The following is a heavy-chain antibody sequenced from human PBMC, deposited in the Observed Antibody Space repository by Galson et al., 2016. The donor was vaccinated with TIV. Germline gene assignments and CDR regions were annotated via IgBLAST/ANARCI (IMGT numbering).Heavy chain of an antibody. D-gene: IGHD3-16*02. CDR1: GYPFNDSW. V-gene: IGHV1-2*02. Sequence: SVKVSCKASGYPFNDSWMHWVRQAPGEGLEWMGWIDPNSGATLYAQKFQGRVTMTRDTSTSTTYVELSRLTSDDTADYYCARGGVIRGLDFWGQGTLVTVSS. CDR3: ARGGVIRGLDF. CDR2: IDPNSGAT. J-gene: IGHJ4*02.